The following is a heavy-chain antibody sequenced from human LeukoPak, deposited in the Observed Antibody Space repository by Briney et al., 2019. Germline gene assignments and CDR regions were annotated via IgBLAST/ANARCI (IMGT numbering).Heavy chain of an antibody. CDR2: INTDGSST. CDR1: GFTFSSYW. D-gene: IGHD6-13*01. J-gene: IGHJ4*02. CDR3: AKDLAQQQLVQDFDY. Sequence: GGSLRLSCAASGFTFSSYWMHWVRQAPGKGLVWVSRINTDGSSTTYADSVKGRFTISRDNAKNTLYLQMNSLRAEDTAVYYCAKDLAQQQLVQDFDYWGQGTLVTVSS. V-gene: IGHV3-74*01.